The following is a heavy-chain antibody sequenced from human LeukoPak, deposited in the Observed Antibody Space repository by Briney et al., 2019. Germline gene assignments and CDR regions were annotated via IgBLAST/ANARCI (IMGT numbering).Heavy chain of an antibody. J-gene: IGHJ6*03. V-gene: IGHV1-69*01. CDR1: GGTFSSYA. CDR3: ARENCSGGSCQSYYYYYMDV. D-gene: IGHD2-15*01. Sequence: SVKVSCKASGGTFSSYAISWVRQAPGQGLEWMGGIIPIFGTANYAQKFQGRVTITADESTSTAYMELSSLRSEDTAVYYCARENCSGGSCQSYYYYYMDVWGKGTTVTVSS. CDR2: IIPIFGTA.